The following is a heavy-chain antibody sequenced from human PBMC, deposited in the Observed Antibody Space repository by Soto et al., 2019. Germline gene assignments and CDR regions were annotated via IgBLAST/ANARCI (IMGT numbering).Heavy chain of an antibody. CDR1: GVSFSGYY. CDR3: ARGDSIVVVTAIKRPFDY. J-gene: IGHJ4*02. D-gene: IGHD2-21*02. V-gene: IGHV4-34*01. CDR2: INHSGST. Sequence: ETLSLTCAVYGVSFSGYYWSWIRQPPGKGLEWIGEINHSGSTNYNPSLKSRVTISVDTSKNQFSLKLSSVTAADTAVYYCARGDSIVVVTAIKRPFDYWGQGTLVNVSS.